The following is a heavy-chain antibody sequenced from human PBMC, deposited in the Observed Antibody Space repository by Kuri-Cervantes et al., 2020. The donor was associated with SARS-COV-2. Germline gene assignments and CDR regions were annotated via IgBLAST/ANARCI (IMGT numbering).Heavy chain of an antibody. Sequence: GESLKISCAASGFTFSSYAMHWVRQAPGKGLEWVAVISYDGSNKYYADSVKGRFTISRDNSKNTLYLQMNSLRAEDTAVYYCAREYYYDSSGYPIDAFDIWGQGTMVTVSS. V-gene: IGHV3-30*01. CDR2: ISYDGSNK. CDR3: AREYYYDSSGYPIDAFDI. CDR1: GFTFSSYA. J-gene: IGHJ3*02. D-gene: IGHD3-22*01.